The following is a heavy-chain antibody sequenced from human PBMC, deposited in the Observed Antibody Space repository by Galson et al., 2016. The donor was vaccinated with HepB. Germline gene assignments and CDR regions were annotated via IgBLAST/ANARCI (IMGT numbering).Heavy chain of an antibody. V-gene: IGHV3-33*01. CDR1: GFTFSSYG. D-gene: IGHD3-16*01. CDR2: IWYDGRDK. J-gene: IGHJ4*02. Sequence: SLRLSCAGSGFTFSSYGIHWVRQAPGKGLEWVAAIWYDGRDKYYVDSVKGRFTVSRDNTKNMAYLQMDSLRADDTGVYYCARDWGSYLDYWGQGTLVTVSS. CDR3: ARDWGSYLDY.